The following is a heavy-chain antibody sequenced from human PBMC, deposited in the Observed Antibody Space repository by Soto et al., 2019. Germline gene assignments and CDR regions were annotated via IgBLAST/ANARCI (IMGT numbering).Heavy chain of an antibody. Sequence: ASVKVSCKAYGYTFSSYGLNWVRQAPGQGLEWMGWISAYSGNTVYTQRFKGRLTMATDTSTGTAYMELRSLRSDDTAVYYCARYFYQSSGYCDYWGQGTLVTVSS. J-gene: IGHJ4*02. CDR3: ARYFYQSSGYCDY. V-gene: IGHV1-18*01. CDR2: ISAYSGNT. CDR1: GYTFSSYG. D-gene: IGHD3-22*01.